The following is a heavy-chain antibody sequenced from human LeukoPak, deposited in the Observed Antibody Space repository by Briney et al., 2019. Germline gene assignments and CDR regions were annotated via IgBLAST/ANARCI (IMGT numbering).Heavy chain of an antibody. J-gene: IGHJ4*02. CDR2: MKSKTDGGTT. CDR3: TTDLKTNFGSKGPDY. V-gene: IGHV3-15*01. D-gene: IGHD1-1*01. CDR1: GFTFSNAW. Sequence: GGSLRLSCAASGFTFSNAWMTWVRQAPGKGLEWVGRMKSKTDGGTTDYGAPVKGRFTISRDDPKNTVYLQMNSLKTEDTALYYCTTDLKTNFGSKGPDYWGQGTLVTVSS.